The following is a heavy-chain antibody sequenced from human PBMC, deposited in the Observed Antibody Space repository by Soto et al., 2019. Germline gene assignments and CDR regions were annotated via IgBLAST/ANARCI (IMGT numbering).Heavy chain of an antibody. Sequence: QVQLVESGGGVVQPGRSLRLSCAASGFTFSSYAMHWVRQAPGKGLEWVAVISYDGSNKYYADSVKGRFTISRDNSKNTLYLQMNSLRAEDTAVYYCARGLVHYDTGLGWFDPWGQGTLVTVSS. V-gene: IGHV3-30-3*01. CDR3: ARGLVHYDTGLGWFDP. CDR2: ISYDGSNK. CDR1: GFTFSSYA. J-gene: IGHJ5*02. D-gene: IGHD3-22*01.